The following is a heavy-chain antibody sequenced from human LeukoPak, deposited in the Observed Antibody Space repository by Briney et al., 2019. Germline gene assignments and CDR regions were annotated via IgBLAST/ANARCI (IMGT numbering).Heavy chain of an antibody. D-gene: IGHD3-3*01. CDR3: ARVSVIIAGSYYFDY. Sequence: SETLSLTCTGSGGSISSSSYYWGWIRQPPGRGLEWIGSIYYSGSTYYNPSLKSRVTISADTSKNQFSLKLSSVTAADTAVYYCARVSVIIAGSYYFDYWGQGTLVTVSS. CDR2: IYYSGST. V-gene: IGHV4-39*07. J-gene: IGHJ4*02. CDR1: GGSISSSSYY.